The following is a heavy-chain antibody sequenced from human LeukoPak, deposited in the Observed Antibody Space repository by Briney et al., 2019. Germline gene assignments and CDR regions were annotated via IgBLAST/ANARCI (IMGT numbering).Heavy chain of an antibody. Sequence: LSGGSLRLSCAASGFTFDDYAMHWVRHAPGKGLEWVSGINWNGGSTGYADSVKGRFTISRDNAKNSLYLQMNSLRAEDTALYYCAREGNYYDSSGYHYYYYYMDVWGKGTTVTVSS. CDR2: INWNGGST. V-gene: IGHV3-20*04. J-gene: IGHJ6*03. D-gene: IGHD3-22*01. CDR3: AREGNYYDSSGYHYYYYYMDV. CDR1: GFTFDDYA.